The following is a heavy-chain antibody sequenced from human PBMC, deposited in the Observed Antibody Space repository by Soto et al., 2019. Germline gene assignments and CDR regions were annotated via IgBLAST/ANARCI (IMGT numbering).Heavy chain of an antibody. CDR3: AKGKGGGATPDGANC. V-gene: IGHV3-23*01. D-gene: IGHD1-26*01. J-gene: IGHJ4*02. CDR2: IRSDGDTT. CDR1: GFTFSSYG. Sequence: EMQVLESGGGLVQPGGSLRLSCAASGFTFSSYGMNWVRQAPGKGREWVSGIRSDGDTTYNADSVKGRFTVSRDTSNNTVDLQMSSLRAEDTAVYYCAKGKGGGATPDGANCWGQGTLVTVSS.